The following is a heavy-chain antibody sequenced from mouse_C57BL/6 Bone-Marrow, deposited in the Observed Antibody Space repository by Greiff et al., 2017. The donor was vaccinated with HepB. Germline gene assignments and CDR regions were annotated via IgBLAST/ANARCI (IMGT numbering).Heavy chain of an antibody. CDR3: ASLPNYYGSSLYWYFDV. CDR2: IYPGSGST. Sequence: QVQLQQPGAELVKPGASVKMSCKASGYTFTSYWITWVKQRPGQGLEWIGDIYPGSGSTNYNEKFKSKATLTVDTSSSTAYMQRSSLTSEDSAVYYGASLPNYYGSSLYWYFDVWGTGTTVTVSS. V-gene: IGHV1-55*01. D-gene: IGHD1-1*01. J-gene: IGHJ1*03. CDR1: GYTFTSYW.